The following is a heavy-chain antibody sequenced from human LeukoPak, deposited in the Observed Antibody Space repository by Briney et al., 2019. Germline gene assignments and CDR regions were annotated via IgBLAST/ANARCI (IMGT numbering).Heavy chain of an antibody. CDR2: IRSKANSYAT. CDR1: GFTFSGSA. J-gene: IGHJ4*02. D-gene: IGHD3-3*01. V-gene: IGHV3-73*01. CDR3: TRGLDYDFWSGYYR. Sequence: GGSLRLSCAASGFTFSGSAMHWVRQPSGKGLEWVGRIRSKANSYATAYAASVKGRFTISRDDSKNTAYLQMNSLKTEDTAVYYCTRGLDYDFWSGYYRGGQGTLVTVSS.